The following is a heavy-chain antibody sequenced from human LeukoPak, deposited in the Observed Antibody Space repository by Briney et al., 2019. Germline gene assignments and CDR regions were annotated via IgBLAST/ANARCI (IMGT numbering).Heavy chain of an antibody. CDR1: GFTFSSYA. J-gene: IGHJ4*02. CDR3: ANPHPAYYGGNSLKGQLDY. Sequence: PGGSLRLSCAASGFTFSSYAMSWVRQAPGKGLEWVSAISGSGGSTYYADSVKGRFTISRDNSKNTLYLQMNSLRAEDTAVYYCANPHPAYYGGNSLKGQLDYWGQGTLVTVSS. V-gene: IGHV3-23*01. D-gene: IGHD4-23*01. CDR2: ISGSGGST.